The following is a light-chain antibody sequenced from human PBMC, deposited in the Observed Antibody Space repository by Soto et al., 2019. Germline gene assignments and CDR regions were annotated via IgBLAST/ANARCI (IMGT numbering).Light chain of an antibody. CDR3: AAWDDSLNGYV. J-gene: IGLJ1*01. CDR1: SSNNGSNT. CDR2: SNN. V-gene: IGLV1-44*01. Sequence: QSVLTQPPSASGTPGQRVTISCSGSSSNNGSNTVNWYQQLPGTAPKLLIYSNNQRPSGVPDRFSGSKSGTSASLAISGLQSEDEADYYCAAWDDSLNGYVFGNGTKVTVL.